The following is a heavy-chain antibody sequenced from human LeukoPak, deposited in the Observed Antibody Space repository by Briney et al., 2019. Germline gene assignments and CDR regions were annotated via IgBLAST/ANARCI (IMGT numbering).Heavy chain of an antibody. CDR2: INSDGSST. V-gene: IGHV3-74*01. J-gene: IGHJ4*02. Sequence: GWSLRLSCAASGLTFSSYWMHWVRQAPGKGLVWVSRINSDGSSTSYADSVKGRFTISRDNAKNTLYLQMNSLRAEDTAVYYCARTYYDILTGYNPYFDYWGQGILVTVSS. D-gene: IGHD3-9*01. CDR3: ARTYYDILTGYNPYFDY. CDR1: GLTFSSYW.